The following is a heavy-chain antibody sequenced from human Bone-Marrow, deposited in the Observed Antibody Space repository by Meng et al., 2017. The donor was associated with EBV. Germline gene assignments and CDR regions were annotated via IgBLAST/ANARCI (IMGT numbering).Heavy chain of an antibody. J-gene: IGHJ4*02. CDR1: GFTFSSYA. CDR3: ATLTGTGSYFDY. Sequence: EVQLLESGGGLVQPGGSLRRSCAASGFTFSSYAMSWVRQAPGKGLEWVSAISGSGGSTYYADSVKGRFTISRDNSKSTLYLQMNSLRAEDTAVYYCATLTGTGSYFDYWGQGTLVTVAS. D-gene: IGHD1-20*01. CDR2: ISGSGGST. V-gene: IGHV3-23*01.